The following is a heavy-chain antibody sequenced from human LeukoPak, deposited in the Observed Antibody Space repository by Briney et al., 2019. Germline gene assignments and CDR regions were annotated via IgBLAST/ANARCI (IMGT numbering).Heavy chain of an antibody. CDR1: GFTLDSFA. Sequence: GGSLRLSCAGSGFTLDSFAMHWVRQAPGKGLEWVALIRHDETNEFYADGVQGRFTISRDTSKKIVYLQMNNLRAEDTALYYCAKEYTPSSPLGELVSWGQGTLVTVSS. CDR3: AKEYTPSSPLGELVS. CDR2: IRHDETNE. J-gene: IGHJ4*02. V-gene: IGHV3-30*02. D-gene: IGHD6-6*01.